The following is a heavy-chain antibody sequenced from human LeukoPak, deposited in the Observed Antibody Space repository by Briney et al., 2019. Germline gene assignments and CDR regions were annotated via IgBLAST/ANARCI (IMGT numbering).Heavy chain of an antibody. J-gene: IGHJ4*02. CDR2: ISGSGGST. D-gene: IGHD6-19*01. V-gene: IGHV3-23*01. CDR1: GFTFSSYA. Sequence: PGGSLRLSCAASGFTFSSYAMSWVRQAPGKGLEWVSAISGSGGSTYYADSVKGRFTISRDNSKNTLYLQMNSLRAEDTAVYYCAKDLARGQSRIAVAGAFDYWGQGTLVTVSS. CDR3: AKDLARGQSRIAVAGAFDY.